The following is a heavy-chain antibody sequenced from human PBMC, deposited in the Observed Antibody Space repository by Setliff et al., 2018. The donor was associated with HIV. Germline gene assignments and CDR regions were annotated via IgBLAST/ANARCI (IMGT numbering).Heavy chain of an antibody. V-gene: IGHV4-34*01. CDR2: INHSGST. J-gene: IGHJ6*03. CDR3: NIYYYYYMDV. CDR1: GGSFSGYY. Sequence: PSETLSLTCAVYGGSFSGYYWSWIRQPPGKGLEWIGEINHSGSTNYNPSLKSRVTIPVDTSKNQFSLKLSSVTAADTAVYYCNIYYYYYMDVWGKGTTVTVSS.